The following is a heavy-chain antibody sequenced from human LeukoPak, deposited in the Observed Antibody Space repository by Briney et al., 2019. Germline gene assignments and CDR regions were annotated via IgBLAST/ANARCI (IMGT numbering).Heavy chain of an antibody. CDR1: GGSISSGDYC. CDR3: ARGEFYGGNFDY. Sequence: SETLSLTCTVSGGSISSGDYCWSWIRQPPGKGLEWIGYIYYSGSTYYNPSLKSRVTISVDTSKNQFSLKLSSVTAADTAVYYCARGEFYGGNFDYWGQGTLVTVSS. J-gene: IGHJ4*02. D-gene: IGHD4-23*01. CDR2: IYYSGST. V-gene: IGHV4-30-4*01.